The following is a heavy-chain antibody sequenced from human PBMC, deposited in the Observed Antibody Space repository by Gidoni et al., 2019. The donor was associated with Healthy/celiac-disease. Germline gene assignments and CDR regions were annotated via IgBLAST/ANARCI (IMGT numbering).Heavy chain of an antibody. Sequence: QVQLVQSGAGVKKPGASVKVSCKASGYTFTSYYMHWVRQAPGQGLEWMGIINPSGGSTSYAKKLQGRVTMTRDTSTSTVYMELSSLRSEDTAVYYCARVVGRGTDAFDIWGQGTMVTVSS. D-gene: IGHD3-10*01. J-gene: IGHJ3*02. CDR2: INPSGGST. V-gene: IGHV1-46*04. CDR3: ARVVGRGTDAFDI. CDR1: GYTFTSYY.